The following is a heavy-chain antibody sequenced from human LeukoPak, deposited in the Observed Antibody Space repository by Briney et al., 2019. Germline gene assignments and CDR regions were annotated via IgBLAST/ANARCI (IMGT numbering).Heavy chain of an antibody. V-gene: IGHV4-61*02. CDR1: GVSISTGGYY. CDR3: ANSYYYMDV. J-gene: IGHJ6*03. CDR2: VYTSGSP. Sequence: PSQTLSLTCSVSGVSISTGGYYWSWIRQPAGKGLEWIGRVYTSGSPNYNPSLKSRVTISADKSKNQFSLKLTSVTAADTAVYFCANSYYYMDVWGKGTTVTVSS.